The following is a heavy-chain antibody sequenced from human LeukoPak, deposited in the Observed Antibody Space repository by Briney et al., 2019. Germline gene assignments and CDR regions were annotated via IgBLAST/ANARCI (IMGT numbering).Heavy chain of an antibody. J-gene: IGHJ4*02. CDR3: ASDPDSSGYYGFDY. D-gene: IGHD3-22*01. CDR1: GFTFSDYY. V-gene: IGHV3-11*06. CDR2: ISSSSSYT. Sequence: PGGSPRLSCAASGFTFSDYYMSWIRQAPGKGLEWVSYISSSSSYTNYADSVKGRFTISRDNAENSLYLQMNNLRAEDTAVYYCASDPDSSGYYGFDYWGQGTLVTVSS.